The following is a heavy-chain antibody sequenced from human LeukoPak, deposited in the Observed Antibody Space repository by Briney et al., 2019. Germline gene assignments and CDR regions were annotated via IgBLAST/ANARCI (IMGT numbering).Heavy chain of an antibody. CDR1: GFTFGDYA. CDR2: IRSKAYGETA. V-gene: IGHV3-49*03. D-gene: IGHD1-1*01. Sequence: GGSLRLSCTASGFTFGDYAMSWIRQAPGKGLEWVGLIRSKAYGETADYAASVKGRFTISRDDSKAIAYLQMNSLKTEDTAVYHCTRDRGAYNLYDYWGQGTLVTVSS. J-gene: IGHJ4*02. CDR3: TRDRGAYNLYDY.